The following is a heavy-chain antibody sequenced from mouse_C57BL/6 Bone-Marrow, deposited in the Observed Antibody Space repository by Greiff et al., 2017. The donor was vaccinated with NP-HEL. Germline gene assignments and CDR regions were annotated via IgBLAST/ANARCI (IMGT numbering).Heavy chain of an antibody. D-gene: IGHD5-5*01. CDR3: ARDAGAYLAWFAY. CDR1: GFTFSDFY. CDR2: SRNKANDYTT. J-gene: IGHJ3*01. V-gene: IGHV7-1*01. Sequence: EVKVVESGGGLVQSGRSLRLSCATSGFTFSDFYMEWVRQAPGKGLEWIAASRNKANDYTTEYSASVKGRFIVSRDTSQSILYLQMNALRAEDTAIYYCARDAGAYLAWFAYWGQGTLVTVSA.